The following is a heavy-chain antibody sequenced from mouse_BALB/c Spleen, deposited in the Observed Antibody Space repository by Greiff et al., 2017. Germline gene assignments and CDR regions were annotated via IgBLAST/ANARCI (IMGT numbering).Heavy chain of an antibody. D-gene: IGHD2-1*01. CDR2: ISSGSSTI. Sequence: EVHLVESGGGLVQPGGSRKLSCAASGFTFSSFGMHWVRQAPEKGLEWVAYISSGSSTIYYADTVKGRFTISRDNPKNTLFLQMTSLRSEDTAMCYCARGRRECNYVWYYGDYWGQGTTLTVSS. V-gene: IGHV5-17*02. J-gene: IGHJ2*01. CDR1: GFTFSSFG. CDR3: ARGRRECNYVWYYGDY.